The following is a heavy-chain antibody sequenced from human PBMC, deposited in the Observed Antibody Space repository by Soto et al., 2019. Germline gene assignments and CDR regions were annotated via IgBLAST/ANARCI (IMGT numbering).Heavy chain of an antibody. D-gene: IGHD2-2*01. V-gene: IGHV1-69*06. CDR1: GGTFNNYV. CDR2: ILPIFATA. J-gene: IGHJ4*02. CDR3: AGRCDSTTCLGHFDY. Sequence: QVQLVQSGAEVKKPGSSVKVSCKASGGTFNNYVVNWVRQAPGQGLEWMGGILPIFATANYAQKFQGRVTITADKSTSTAYMELTSLXSXDXXXXXCAGRCDSTTCLGHFDYWGQGTLVTVXS.